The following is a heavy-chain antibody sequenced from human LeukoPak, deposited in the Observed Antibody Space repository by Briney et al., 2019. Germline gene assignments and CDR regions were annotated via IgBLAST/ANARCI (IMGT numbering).Heavy chain of an antibody. V-gene: IGHV3-23*01. CDR3: AKVYSSGYKAPYYFDY. CDR1: GITFSGYG. CDR2: IGGSGIST. J-gene: IGHJ4*02. Sequence: PGGTLRLSCAASGITFSGYGMSWVRQAPGKGLEWVSAIGGSGISTYYADSVKGRFTISRDNSKNTLYLQMNSLRAEDTAVYYCAKVYSSGYKAPYYFDYWGQGTLVTVSS. D-gene: IGHD3-22*01.